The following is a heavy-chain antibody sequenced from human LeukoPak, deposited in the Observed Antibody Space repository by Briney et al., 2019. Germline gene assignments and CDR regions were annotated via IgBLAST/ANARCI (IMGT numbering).Heavy chain of an antibody. CDR1: GFTFSSYG. J-gene: IGHJ4*02. D-gene: IGHD3-22*01. Sequence: GGTLRLSCAASGFTFSSYGMSWVRQVPGKGLEWVSAISGSGGSTYYADSVKGRFTISRDNSKNTLYLQMNSLRAEDTAVYYCAGRYDSSGYPLHWGQGTLVTVSS. V-gene: IGHV3-23*01. CDR2: ISGSGGST. CDR3: AGRYDSSGYPLH.